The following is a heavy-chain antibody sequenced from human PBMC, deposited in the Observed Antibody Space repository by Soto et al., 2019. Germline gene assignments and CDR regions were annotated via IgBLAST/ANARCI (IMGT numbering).Heavy chain of an antibody. Sequence: GGSLRLSCAASGFTFSSYSMNWVRQAPGKGLEWVSSISSSSSYIYYADSVKGRFTISRDNAKNSLYLQMNSLRAEDTAVYYCARGANSSHHLDWYFDLWGRGTLVTVSS. CDR3: ARGANSSHHLDWYFDL. CDR2: ISSSSSYI. V-gene: IGHV3-21*01. CDR1: GFTFSSYS. J-gene: IGHJ2*01. D-gene: IGHD6-19*01.